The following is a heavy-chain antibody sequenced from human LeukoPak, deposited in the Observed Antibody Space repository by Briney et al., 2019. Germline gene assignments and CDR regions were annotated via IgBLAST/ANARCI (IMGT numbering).Heavy chain of an antibody. V-gene: IGHV4-39*07. D-gene: IGHD3-22*01. Sequence: PSETLSLTCTVSGGSISSSSYYWGWIRQPPGKGLEWIGSIYYSGSTYYNPSLKSRVTISVDTSKNQFSLKLSSVTAADTAVYYCARDLYYYDSSGYLDPRGYYYGMDVWGQGTTVTVSS. CDR3: ARDLYYYDSSGYLDPRGYYYGMDV. CDR2: IYYSGST. J-gene: IGHJ6*02. CDR1: GGSISSSSYY.